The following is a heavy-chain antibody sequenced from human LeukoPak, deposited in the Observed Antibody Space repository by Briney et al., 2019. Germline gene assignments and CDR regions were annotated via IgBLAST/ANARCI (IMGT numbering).Heavy chain of an antibody. J-gene: IGHJ4*02. CDR3: ARYPLSYTSNWHYYFDY. V-gene: IGHV1-18*01. Sequence: ASVKVSCKASGYTFTSYGVSWVRQAPGQGLEWVGGISASNGNTNYAQKLQGRVTMTTDTSTSTAYVELRSLRSDDTAVYYCARYPLSYTSNWHYYFDYWGQGTLLTVSS. D-gene: IGHD1-7*01. CDR2: ISASNGNT. CDR1: GYTFTSYG.